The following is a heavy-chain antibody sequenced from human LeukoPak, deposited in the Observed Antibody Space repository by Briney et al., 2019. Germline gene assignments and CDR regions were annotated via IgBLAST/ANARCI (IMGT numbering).Heavy chain of an antibody. Sequence: GGSLRLSCAASGFTFSSYGMHWVRQAPGKGLEWVSVIYSGGSTYYADSVKGRFTISRDNSKNTLYPQMNSLRAEDTAVYYCARVKQLVNYYYYYMDVWGKGTTVTVSS. V-gene: IGHV3-NL1*01. CDR1: GFTFSSYG. J-gene: IGHJ6*03. CDR3: ARVKQLVNYYYYYMDV. CDR2: IYSGGST. D-gene: IGHD6-6*01.